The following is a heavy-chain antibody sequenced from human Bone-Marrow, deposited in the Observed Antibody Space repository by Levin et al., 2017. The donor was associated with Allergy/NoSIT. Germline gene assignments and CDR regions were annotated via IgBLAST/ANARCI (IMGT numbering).Heavy chain of an antibody. Sequence: ESLKISCSVSGGSINSSSYYWDWIRQPPGKGLEWMGSFYYSGSTQYNPSLKGRVTISADTSKNQISLKLSSVTAADTAVYYCASERRFRDSWSSHYYWFDPWGQGTLVTVSS. D-gene: IGHD3-10*01. V-gene: IGHV4-39*07. CDR1: GGSINSSSYY. J-gene: IGHJ5*02. CDR3: ASERRFRDSWSSHYYWFDP. CDR2: FYYSGST.